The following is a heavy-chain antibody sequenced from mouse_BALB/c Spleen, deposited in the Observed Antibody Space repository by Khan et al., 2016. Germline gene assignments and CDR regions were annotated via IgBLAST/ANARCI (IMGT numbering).Heavy chain of an antibody. V-gene: IGHV3-2*02. J-gene: IGHJ2*01. CDR1: GYSITSGYA. CDR3: ARDYYGSSFFDY. D-gene: IGHD1-1*01. Sequence: EVQLQESGPGLVKPSQSLSLTCTVTGYSITSGYAWNWIRQFPGNKLEWMGYINYSGSTTYNTSLKSQISITRDTSKNQFFLQLKSVTTEDTATYYCARDYYGSSFFDYWGQGTTLTVSS. CDR2: INYSGST.